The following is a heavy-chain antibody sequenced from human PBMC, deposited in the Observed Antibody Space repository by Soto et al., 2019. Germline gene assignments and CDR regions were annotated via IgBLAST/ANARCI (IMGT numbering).Heavy chain of an antibody. CDR1: EFTFSSYG. CDR3: AWGGFGEF. V-gene: IGHV3-33*01. J-gene: IGHJ4*02. CDR2: IWYDGSNK. D-gene: IGHD3-10*01. Sequence: QVQLVESGGGVVQPGRSLRLSCAASEFTFSSYGMHWVRQAPGKGLEWVAVIWYDGSNKYYADSVKGRFTISRDKSKNKLYLQMKSLRAEDTAVYYCAWGGFGEFWGQGTLVTVSS.